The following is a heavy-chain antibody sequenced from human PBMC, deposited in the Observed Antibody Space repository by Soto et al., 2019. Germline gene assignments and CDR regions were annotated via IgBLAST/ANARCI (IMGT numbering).Heavy chain of an antibody. CDR3: AKLKRQWLVDYFDY. CDR1: GFTFSSYG. CDR2: ISYDGSNK. Sequence: XVSLRLSCAASGFTFSSYGMHWVRQAPGKGLEWVAVISYDGSNKYYADSVKGRFTISRDNSKNTLYLQMNSLRAEDTAVYYCAKLKRQWLVDYFDYWGQGTLVTVSS. D-gene: IGHD6-19*01. V-gene: IGHV3-30*18. J-gene: IGHJ4*02.